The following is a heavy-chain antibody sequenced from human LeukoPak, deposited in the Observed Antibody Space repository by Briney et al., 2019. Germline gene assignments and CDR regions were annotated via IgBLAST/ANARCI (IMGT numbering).Heavy chain of an antibody. CDR2: ISYDGSNK. CDR3: AKDSNLPEYGY. D-gene: IGHD2-2*01. CDR1: GFTFSSYG. V-gene: IGHV3-30*18. J-gene: IGHJ4*02. Sequence: GGSLRLSCAASGFTFSSYGMHWVRQAPGKGLEWVAVISYDGSNKYYADSVKGRFTISRDNSKNTLYLQMNSLRAEDTAVYYCAKDSNLPEYGYWGQGTLVTVSS.